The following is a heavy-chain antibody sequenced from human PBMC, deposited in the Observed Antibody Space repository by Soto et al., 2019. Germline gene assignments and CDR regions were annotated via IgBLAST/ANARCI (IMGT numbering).Heavy chain of an antibody. V-gene: IGHV4-30-4*02. J-gene: IGHJ6*02. CDR2: IFSSGTT. Sequence: SVTLSLTCSASRDSSGSGKKYWSWILQAPGKGREWIGYIFSSGTTYYNPSLKSRLTMSLDTSQNQFSLKLNSVTAADTAVYCCARVPSPFDFYYAMDVWGQGTTVTVSS. CDR1: RDSSGSGKKY. D-gene: IGHD3-16*01. CDR3: ARVPSPFDFYYAMDV.